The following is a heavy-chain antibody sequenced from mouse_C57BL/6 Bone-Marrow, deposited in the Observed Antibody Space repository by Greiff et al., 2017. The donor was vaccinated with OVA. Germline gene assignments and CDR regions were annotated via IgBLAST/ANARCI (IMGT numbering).Heavy chain of an antibody. V-gene: IGHV6-3*01. CDR3: TGPPYYYGSSYAMDY. J-gene: IGHJ4*01. Sequence: EVQLQESGGGLVQPGGSMKLSCVASGFTFSNYWMNWVRQSPEKGLEWVAQIRLKSDNYATHYAESVKGRFTISRDDSKSSVYLQMNNLRAEDTGIYYCTGPPYYYGSSYAMDYWGQGTSVTVSS. CDR2: IRLKSDNYAT. D-gene: IGHD1-1*01. CDR1: GFTFSNYW.